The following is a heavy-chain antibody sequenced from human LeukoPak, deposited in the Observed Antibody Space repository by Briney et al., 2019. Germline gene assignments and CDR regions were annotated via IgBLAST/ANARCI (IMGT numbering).Heavy chain of an antibody. Sequence: GGSLRLSCAASGFTFTSYGMHWVRQAPGKGLEWVAVISYDGSNKYYADSVKGRFTISRDNAKDSVYLQMNSLRAEDSATYYCVREGFYFFDFWGQGTLVTVSS. CDR1: GFTFTSYG. V-gene: IGHV3-30*03. CDR2: ISYDGSNK. J-gene: IGHJ4*01. CDR3: VREGFYFFDF.